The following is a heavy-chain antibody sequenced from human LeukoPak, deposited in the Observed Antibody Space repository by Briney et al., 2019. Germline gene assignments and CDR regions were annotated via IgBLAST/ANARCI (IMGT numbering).Heavy chain of an antibody. J-gene: IGHJ4*02. D-gene: IGHD3-10*01. CDR1: GYTFTSYG. V-gene: IGHV1-18*01. Sequence: ASVKVSCKASGYTFTSYGISWVRQAPGQGLEWMGWISAYNGNTNYAQKLQGRVTMTTDTSTSTAYMELRSLRSGDTAVYYCARVFTMVRGVIIYDYWGQGTLVTVSS. CDR3: ARVFTMVRGVIIYDY. CDR2: ISAYNGNT.